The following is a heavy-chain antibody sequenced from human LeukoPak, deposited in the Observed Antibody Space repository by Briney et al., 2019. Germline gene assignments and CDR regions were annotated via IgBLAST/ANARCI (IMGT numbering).Heavy chain of an antibody. CDR1: GGSLSSSSYY. Sequence: PSETLSLTCTVSGGSLSSSSYYWGWIRQPPGKGLEWIGSIYYSGSTYYNPSLKSRVTISVDTSKNQFSLKLSSVTAADTAVYYCARANYYYASSGYYLLDAFDIWGQGTMVTVSS. J-gene: IGHJ3*02. V-gene: IGHV4-39*07. CDR2: IYYSGST. D-gene: IGHD3-22*01. CDR3: ARANYYYASSGYYLLDAFDI.